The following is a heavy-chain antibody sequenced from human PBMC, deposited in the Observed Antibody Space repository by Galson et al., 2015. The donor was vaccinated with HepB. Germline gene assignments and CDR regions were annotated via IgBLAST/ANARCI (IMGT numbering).Heavy chain of an antibody. Sequence: SLRLSCAASGFTFSSYAMHWVRQAPGKGLEYVSAISSNGGSTYYADSVKGRFTISRDNSKNTLYLQMSSLRAEDTAVYYCVKDSGEYQLLYFSELATWGQGTLVTVSS. J-gene: IGHJ5*02. CDR2: ISSNGGST. D-gene: IGHD2-2*02. CDR1: GFTFSSYA. V-gene: IGHV3-64D*06. CDR3: VKDSGEYQLLYFSELAT.